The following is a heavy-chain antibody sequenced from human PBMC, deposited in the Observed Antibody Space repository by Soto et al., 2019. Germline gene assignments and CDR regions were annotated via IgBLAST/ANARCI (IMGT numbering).Heavy chain of an antibody. D-gene: IGHD6-19*01. CDR1: GGTISSSNW. Sequence: QVQLQESGPGLVKPSGTLSLTCAVSGGTISSSNWWSWVRQPPGKGLEWIGEIYHSGSTNYNPSLKCRVTISVDKSKNQFSLKLSSVTAADTAVYYCARDKVAGTGSDYWGQGTLVTVSS. V-gene: IGHV4-4*02. CDR3: ARDKVAGTGSDY. CDR2: IYHSGST. J-gene: IGHJ4*02.